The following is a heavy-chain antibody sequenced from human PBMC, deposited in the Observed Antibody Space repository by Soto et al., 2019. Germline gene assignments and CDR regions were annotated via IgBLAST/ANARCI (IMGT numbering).Heavy chain of an antibody. D-gene: IGHD2-2*02. J-gene: IGHJ4*02. CDR2: MYYSGST. CDR3: ASRILADISG. Sequence: SETLSLSCTVSGGSMSSGRYYWGWIRQPPGKGLEWIGSMYYSGSTYYNPSLKSRVTMSVDTSKNQFSLKLSSVTAADTAVYYCASRILADISGWGQGTLVTVSS. CDR1: GGSMSSGRYY. V-gene: IGHV4-39*01.